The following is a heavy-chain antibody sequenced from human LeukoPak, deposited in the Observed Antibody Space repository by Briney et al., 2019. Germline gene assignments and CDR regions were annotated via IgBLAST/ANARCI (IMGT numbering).Heavy chain of an antibody. J-gene: IGHJ4*02. D-gene: IGHD3-22*01. V-gene: IGHV3-23*01. CDR2: VSGGGGGT. Sequence: GGSLRLSCAASGFTFSSYAMSWVRQAPGKGLEWVSAVSGGGGGTYYPDSVKGRFTISRDNSKNTLYLQMDSLRAEDTAVYYCAKGYYYDSSGYYSFDYWGQGTLVTVSS. CDR1: GFTFSSYA. CDR3: AKGYYYDSSGYYSFDY.